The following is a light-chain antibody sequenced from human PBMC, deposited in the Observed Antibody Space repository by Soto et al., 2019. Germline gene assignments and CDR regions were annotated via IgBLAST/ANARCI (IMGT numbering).Light chain of an antibody. V-gene: IGLV2-11*01. Sequence: QSALTQPRSVSGSPGQSVTISCTGTSSDVGGYNYVSWYQQHPGKAPKFMIYDVIKRPSGVPDRFSGSKSGNTASLTISGLQAEDEADYYCCSYAGSYTGVFGGGTKLTVL. CDR2: DVI. CDR1: SSDVGGYNY. J-gene: IGLJ3*02. CDR3: CSYAGSYTGV.